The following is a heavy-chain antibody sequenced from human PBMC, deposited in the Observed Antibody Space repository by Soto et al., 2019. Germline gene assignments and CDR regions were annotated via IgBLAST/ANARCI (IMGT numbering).Heavy chain of an antibody. CDR1: GYTFTSYD. CDR2: MNPNSGNT. CDR3: ARGSDDYIWSSYRPLFDY. D-gene: IGHD3-16*02. J-gene: IGHJ4*02. Sequence: QVQLVQSGAEVKKPGASVKVSCKASGYTFTSYDINWVRQATGQGLEWMGWMNPNSGNTGYAQKIQGRVTMTRNTSIITAYMELSSLRSEDTAVYYCARGSDDYIWSSYRPLFDYWGQGTLVTVSS. V-gene: IGHV1-8*01.